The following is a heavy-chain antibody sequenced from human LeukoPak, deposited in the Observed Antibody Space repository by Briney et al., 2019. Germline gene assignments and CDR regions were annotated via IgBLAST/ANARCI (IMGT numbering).Heavy chain of an antibody. Sequence: SETLSLTCIVSGGSISSRDYWAWIRQPPGKGLEWIANIYYSGSTYHNPSLKSRVTISADTSKNQFSLKLSSVTAADTAVYYCARGDSLYDHFDPWGQGSLVTVSS. J-gene: IGHJ5*02. CDR1: GGSISSRDY. CDR2: IYYSGST. CDR3: ARGDSLYDHFDP. V-gene: IGHV4-39*07. D-gene: IGHD6-13*01.